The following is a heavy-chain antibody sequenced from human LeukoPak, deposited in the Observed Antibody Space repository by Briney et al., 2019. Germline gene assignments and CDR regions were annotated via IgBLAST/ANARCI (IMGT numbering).Heavy chain of an antibody. CDR1: GGSISSSSYY. CDR3: GRQYGDY. D-gene: IGHD4-17*01. V-gene: IGHV4-39*01. J-gene: IGHJ4*02. Sequence: SETLSLTCTVSGGSISSSSYYWGWIRQPPGKGLEWIGTIYYSASTYYNPSLKSRVTISVDTSKNQFSLQLSSVTAADTAVYYCGRQYGDYWGQGTLVTVSS. CDR2: IYYSAST.